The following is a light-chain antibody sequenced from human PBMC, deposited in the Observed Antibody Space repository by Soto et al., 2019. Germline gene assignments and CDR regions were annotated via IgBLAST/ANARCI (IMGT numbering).Light chain of an antibody. J-gene: IGKJ2*01. CDR3: QPYGSSPPYT. Sequence: EVVLTQSPGTLSLSPGERASLSCRASQSVSNNYLAWYQQKPGQSPKLLIFGSSDRATGIPDRFSGSGSGTDFTLTISRLEPEDFAVYYCQPYGSSPPYTFGQGTKLDIK. CDR2: GSS. V-gene: IGKV3-20*01. CDR1: QSVSNNY.